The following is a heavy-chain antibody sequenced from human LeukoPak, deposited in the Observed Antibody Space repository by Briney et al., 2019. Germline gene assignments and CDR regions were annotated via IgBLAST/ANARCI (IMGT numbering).Heavy chain of an antibody. Sequence: SETLSLTSTVSGGSISSYYWSWIRQPPGKGLEWIGYIYYSGSTNYNPSLKSRVTISVDTSKNQFSLKLSSVTAADTAVYYCASGWGSYTFFDYWGQGTLVTVSS. V-gene: IGHV4-59*08. CDR2: IYYSGST. CDR1: GGSISSYY. J-gene: IGHJ4*02. CDR3: ASGWGSYTFFDY. D-gene: IGHD3-16*01.